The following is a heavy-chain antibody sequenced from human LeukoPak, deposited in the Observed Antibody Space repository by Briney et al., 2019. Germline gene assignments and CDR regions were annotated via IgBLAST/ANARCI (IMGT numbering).Heavy chain of an antibody. CDR2: ISGSGGST. CDR3: ARAGYSYGSDAFDI. V-gene: IGHV3-23*01. CDR1: GFTFSSYA. Sequence: GGSLRLSCAASGFTFSSYAMSWVRQAPGKGLEWVSAISGSGGSTYYADSVKGRFTISRDNAKNSLYLQMNSPRAEDTAVYYCARAGYSYGSDAFDIWGQGTMVTVSS. J-gene: IGHJ3*02. D-gene: IGHD5-18*01.